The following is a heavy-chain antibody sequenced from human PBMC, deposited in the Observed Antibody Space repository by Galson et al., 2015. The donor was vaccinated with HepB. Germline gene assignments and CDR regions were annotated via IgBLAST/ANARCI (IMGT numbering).Heavy chain of an antibody. CDR2: ISGSGGST. D-gene: IGHD3-10*01. V-gene: IGHV3-23*01. J-gene: IGHJ4*02. Sequence: SLRLSCAASGFTFSSFAMSWVRQAPGKGLEWVSGISGSGGSTYHADSVKGRFTISRDNSKNTLYLQMNTLRAEDTAVYYCARDYGSSSGDYWGQGTLVTVSS. CDR3: ARDYGSSSGDY. CDR1: GFTFSSFA.